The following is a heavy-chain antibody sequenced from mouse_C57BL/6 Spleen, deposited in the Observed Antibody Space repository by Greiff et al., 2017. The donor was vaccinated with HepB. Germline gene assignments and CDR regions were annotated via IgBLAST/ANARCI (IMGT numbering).Heavy chain of an antibody. J-gene: IGHJ3*01. CDR3: ARKIYDGYYWFAY. Sequence: VQLQQPGAELVMPGASVKLSCKASGYTFTSYWMHWVKQRPGQGLEWIGEIDPSDSYTNYNQKFKGKSTLTVDKSSSTAYMQLSSLTSEDSAVYYCARKIYDGYYWFAYWGQGTLVTVSA. CDR1: GYTFTSYW. D-gene: IGHD2-3*01. V-gene: IGHV1-69*01. CDR2: IDPSDSYT.